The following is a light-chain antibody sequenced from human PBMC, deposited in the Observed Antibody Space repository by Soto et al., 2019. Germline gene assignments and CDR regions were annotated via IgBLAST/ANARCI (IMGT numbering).Light chain of an antibody. V-gene: IGKV3-11*01. Sequence: EIVLTQSPSTLSLSPGDRATLSCRASQSVSNSFLAWYQKKPGQAPRLXLYDASNRATGIPARFSGSGSGTDLTLTISSLETEDFAVYYCQQRSNWPPITFGQGTRLEIK. CDR2: DAS. CDR3: QQRSNWPPIT. CDR1: QSVSNSF. J-gene: IGKJ5*01.